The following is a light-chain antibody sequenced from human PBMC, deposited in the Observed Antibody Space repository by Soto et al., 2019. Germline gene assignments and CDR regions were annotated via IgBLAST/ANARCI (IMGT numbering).Light chain of an antibody. J-gene: IGKJ4*01. Sequence: DVQMSHSPSSLSASVGDRVSITCRTSQKIGSYLNWYQQKPGKAPKLLITTASTLQSGVPSRFSGGGSATDFTLTIRRLQPEDFATYYCQQSDSTPLTFGGGTKVDI. CDR3: QQSDSTPLT. CDR1: QKIGSY. CDR2: TAS. V-gene: IGKV1-39*01.